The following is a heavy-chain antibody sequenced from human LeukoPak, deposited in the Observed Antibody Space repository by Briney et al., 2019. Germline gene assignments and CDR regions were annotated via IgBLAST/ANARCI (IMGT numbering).Heavy chain of an antibody. CDR1: GFTFSSNG. CDR3: ARDLAAAEDRAPPDY. D-gene: IGHD6-13*01. J-gene: IGHJ4*02. CDR2: IWYDGSNK. Sequence: GGSLRLSCAASGFTFSSNGMHRVRQAPGKGLEWVAVIWYDGSNKYYADSVKGRFTISRDNSKNTLYLQMNSLRAEDTAVYYCARDLAAAEDRAPPDYWGQGTLVTVSS. V-gene: IGHV3-33*01.